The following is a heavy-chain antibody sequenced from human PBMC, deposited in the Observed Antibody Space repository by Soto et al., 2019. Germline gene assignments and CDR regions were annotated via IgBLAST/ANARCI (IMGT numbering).Heavy chain of an antibody. D-gene: IGHD6-19*01. CDR2: IIPIFGTA. CDR3: ARDPRIAVAGTEWFDP. Sequence: QVQLVQSGAEVKKPGSSVNVSCKASGGTFSSYAISWVRQAPGQGLEWMGGIIPIFGTANYAQKFQGRVTITADESTSTAYMELSSLRSEDTAVYYCARDPRIAVAGTEWFDPWGQGTLVTVSS. J-gene: IGHJ5*02. CDR1: GGTFSSYA. V-gene: IGHV1-69*01.